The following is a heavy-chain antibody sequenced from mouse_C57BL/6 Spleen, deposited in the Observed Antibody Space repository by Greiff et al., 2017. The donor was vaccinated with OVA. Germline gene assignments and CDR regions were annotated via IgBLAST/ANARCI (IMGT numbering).Heavy chain of an antibody. CDR3: ARGGAAQAKTEGY. CDR2: IDPSDSET. Sequence: QVQLQQPGAELVRPGASVKLSCKASGYTFTSYWMHWVKQRPRQGLEWIGNIDPSDSETHYNQKFKDKATLTVDKSSSTAYMQLSSLTSEDSAVDYCARGGAAQAKTEGYWGQGTTLTVSS. CDR1: GYTFTSYW. J-gene: IGHJ2*01. D-gene: IGHD3-2*02. V-gene: IGHV1-52*01.